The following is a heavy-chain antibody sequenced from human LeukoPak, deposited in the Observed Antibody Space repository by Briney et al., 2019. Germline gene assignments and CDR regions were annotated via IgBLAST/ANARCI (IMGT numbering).Heavy chain of an antibody. CDR2: ISSRRTYM. V-gene: IGHV3-21*01. CDR1: GFTFCSYS. D-gene: IGHD3-16*01. CDR3: AVTEAGGYFDF. J-gene: IGHJ2*01. Sequence: GGSLRLSCAVSGFTFCSYSMNWVRQAPGKGRVWVSVISSRRTYMYYADSVKGRLTIYRENAQNSLYLQMHRLRAQDTGVYYCAVTEAGGYFDFWGRGTLVTAS.